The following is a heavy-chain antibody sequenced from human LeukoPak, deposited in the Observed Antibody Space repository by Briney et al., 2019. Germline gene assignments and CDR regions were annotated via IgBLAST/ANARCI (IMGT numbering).Heavy chain of an antibody. CDR1: GGSTNRYY. Sequence: SETLSLTCILSGGSTNRYYFNWIRHPAGEGPEWIGRILTTGSTTYNPCPQRRATMPIAKSKNQFSQKLTCVPAADTAVYYCARDVVPAGHRGYSWFDGWGQGTLVTV. J-gene: IGHJ5*02. D-gene: IGHD2-2*01. CDR3: ARDVVPAGHRGYSWFDG. V-gene: IGHV4-4*07. CDR2: ILTTGST.